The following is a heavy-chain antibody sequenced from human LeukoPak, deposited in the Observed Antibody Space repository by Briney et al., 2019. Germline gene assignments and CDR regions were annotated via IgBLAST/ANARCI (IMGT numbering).Heavy chain of an antibody. D-gene: IGHD2-8*01. CDR1: GDSINNYY. CDR3: AKWSSTLKAFDF. J-gene: IGHJ4*02. V-gene: IGHV4-59*08. Sequence: SETLSLTCSVSGDSINNYYWNWIRQPPGKELEWIAYTHYTGNTKSNPSLKSRVTTSVDTSKSQFSLKLNSVTAADTAVYYCAKWSSTLKAFDFWGQGILVIVSS. CDR2: THYTGNT.